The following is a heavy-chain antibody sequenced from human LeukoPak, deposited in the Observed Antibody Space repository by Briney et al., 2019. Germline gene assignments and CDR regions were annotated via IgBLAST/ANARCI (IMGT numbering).Heavy chain of an antibody. Sequence: PGGSLRLSCAASGFTFSSYAMHWVRQAPGKGLEWVAVISYDGSNKYYADSVKGRFTISRDNSKNTLYLQMNSLRAEDTAVYFCARLRSLDKWGQGTLVTVS. CDR1: GFTFSSYA. J-gene: IGHJ4*02. V-gene: IGHV3-30*04. CDR3: ARLRSLDK. CDR2: ISYDGSNK. D-gene: IGHD5-24*01.